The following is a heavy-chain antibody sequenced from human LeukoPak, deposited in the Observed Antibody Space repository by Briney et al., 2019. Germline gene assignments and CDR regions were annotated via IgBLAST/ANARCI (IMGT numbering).Heavy chain of an antibody. CDR3: ARDDCSSTSCSVFY. J-gene: IGHJ4*02. Sequence: GGSLRLSCAASGFTFSSYSRNWVRQGPGEGLKWVSSISSSSSTIYYADYVKGRFTISRDNAKNSLYLQMNSLRAADTAVYYCARDDCSSTSCSVFYWGQGTLVTVSS. V-gene: IGHV3-48*01. CDR1: GFTFSSYS. D-gene: IGHD2-2*01. CDR2: ISSSSSTI.